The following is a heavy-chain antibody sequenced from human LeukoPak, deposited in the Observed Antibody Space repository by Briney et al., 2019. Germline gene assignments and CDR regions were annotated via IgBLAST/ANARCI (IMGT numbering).Heavy chain of an antibody. D-gene: IGHD5-12*01. Sequence: PGGSLRLSCAASGFTLSSYAMHRVRQAPGKGLEYVSAISSNGGSTYYANSVKGRFTISRDNSKNTLYLQMGSLRAEDMAVYYCARQYSGYDRRLDYWGQGTLVTVSS. CDR3: ARQYSGYDRRLDY. CDR2: ISSNGGST. J-gene: IGHJ4*02. V-gene: IGHV3-64*01. CDR1: GFTLSSYA.